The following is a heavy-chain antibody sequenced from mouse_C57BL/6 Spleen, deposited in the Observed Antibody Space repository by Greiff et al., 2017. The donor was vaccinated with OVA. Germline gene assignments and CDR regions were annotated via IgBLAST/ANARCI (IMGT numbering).Heavy chain of an antibody. CDR1: GYSFTDYN. V-gene: IGHV1-39*01. Sequence: EVQGVESGPELVKPGASVKISCKASGYSFTDYNMNWVKQSNGKSLEWIGVINPNYGTTSYNQKFKGKATLTVDQSSSTAYMQLNSLTSEDSAVYYCARTEGDGYYDYAMDYWGQGTSVTVSS. J-gene: IGHJ4*01. CDR3: ARTEGDGYYDYAMDY. D-gene: IGHD2-3*01. CDR2: INPNYGTT.